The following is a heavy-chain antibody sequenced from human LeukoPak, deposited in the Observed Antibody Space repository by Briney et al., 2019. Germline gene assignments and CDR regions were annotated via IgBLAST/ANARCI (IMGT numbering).Heavy chain of an antibody. D-gene: IGHD2-21*01. V-gene: IGHV4-30-4*08. CDR1: GGSLSSGDYY. Sequence: SETMPLPRTVSGGSLSSGDYYWSWIRQPAGKGLAGLGYIYYSGSTYYNPSITRRVTISVDTSKTQFSLKLSSVADAGTAVYYCARHSFGAFDIWGQGTMVTVSS. CDR2: IYYSGST. J-gene: IGHJ3*02. CDR3: ARHSFGAFDI.